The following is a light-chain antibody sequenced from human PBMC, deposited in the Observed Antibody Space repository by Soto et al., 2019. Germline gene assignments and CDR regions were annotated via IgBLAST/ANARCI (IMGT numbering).Light chain of an antibody. CDR2: ANN. Sequence: QSVLTQPPSVSGTPGQRVSISCSGSRSNIGINAVDWYHQLPGTAPKVLIYANNQRPSGVPDRFSGSKSGTSASLAINGLQSDDEAHYYCAAWDDSLNCLVFGGGTKLTVL. CDR1: RSNIGINA. CDR3: AAWDDSLNCLV. V-gene: IGLV1-44*01. J-gene: IGLJ2*01.